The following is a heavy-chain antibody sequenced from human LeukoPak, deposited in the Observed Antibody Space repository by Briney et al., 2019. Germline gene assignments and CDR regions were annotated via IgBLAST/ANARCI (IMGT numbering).Heavy chain of an antibody. J-gene: IGHJ4*02. D-gene: IGHD6-6*01. CDR1: GFTFSSYS. Sequence: GGSLRLSCAASGFTFSSYSMNWVRQAPGKGLEWVSSIISSSSYIYYPDSVKGRFTISRDNAKNSLYLQMNSLRAEDTAVYYCARGGSSSSRGWPTVWDFDYWGQGTLVTVSS. CDR2: IISSSSYI. V-gene: IGHV3-21*01. CDR3: ARGGSSSSRGWPTVWDFDY.